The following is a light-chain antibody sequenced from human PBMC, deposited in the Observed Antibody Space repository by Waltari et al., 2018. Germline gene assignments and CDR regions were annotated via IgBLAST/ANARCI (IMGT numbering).Light chain of an antibody. CDR1: SSNIGSNY. Sequence: QSVLTQPPSASETPGQRVTISCSGSSSNIGSNYVYWYQQLPGTAPKLLIHRNNQRPSGVPARFSGSKSGTSASLAISGLRSEDEADYYCAAWDDSLSAGVFGGGTKLTVL. V-gene: IGLV1-47*01. CDR3: AAWDDSLSAGV. J-gene: IGLJ3*02. CDR2: RNN.